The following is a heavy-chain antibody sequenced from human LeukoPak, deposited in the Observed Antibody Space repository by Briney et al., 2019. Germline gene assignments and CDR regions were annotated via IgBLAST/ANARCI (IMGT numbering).Heavy chain of an antibody. V-gene: IGHV4-38-2*02. D-gene: IGHD3-3*01. CDR2: IFQSGST. CDR3: ARHYDPQPFDVFDV. Sequence: SETLSLACTVSGYSITSGYYWGWIRQPPGKGLEWIGSIFQSGSTYYNPSLKSRVTISVDTSKNQFSLKLSSVTAADTAVYYCARHYDPQPFDVFDVWGQGTMVTVSS. CDR1: GYSITSGYY. J-gene: IGHJ3*01.